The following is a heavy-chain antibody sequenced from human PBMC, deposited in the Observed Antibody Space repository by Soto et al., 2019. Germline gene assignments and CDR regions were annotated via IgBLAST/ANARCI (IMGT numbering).Heavy chain of an antibody. CDR3: ARADDSSGYYLDY. CDR2: TRNKANSYTT. CDR1: GFTFSDHY. V-gene: IGHV3-72*01. D-gene: IGHD3-22*01. Sequence: EVQLVESGGGLVQPGGSLRLSCAASGFTFSDHYMDWVRQAPGKGLEWVGRTRNKANSYTTEYAASVKGRFTISRDDSKNSLYLQMNSLKTEDTAVDYCARADDSSGYYLDYWGQGTLVTVSS. J-gene: IGHJ4*02.